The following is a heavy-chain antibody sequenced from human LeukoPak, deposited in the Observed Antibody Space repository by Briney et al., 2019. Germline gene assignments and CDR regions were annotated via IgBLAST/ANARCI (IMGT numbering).Heavy chain of an antibody. Sequence: GGSLRLSCAASGFTVSSNYMSWVRQAPGKGLEWVSVIYSGGSTYYADSVKGRFTISRDNVKNSLYLQMNSLRAEDTAVYYCARNLRQVSLDYRGQGTLVTVSS. CDR3: ARNLRQVSLDY. V-gene: IGHV3-53*01. CDR2: IYSGGST. J-gene: IGHJ4*02. CDR1: GFTVSSNY.